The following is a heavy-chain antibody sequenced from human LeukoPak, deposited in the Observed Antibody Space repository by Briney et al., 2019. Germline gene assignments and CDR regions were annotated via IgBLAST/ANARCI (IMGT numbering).Heavy chain of an antibody. Sequence: SVKVSCKASGGTFSSYAISWVRQAPGQGLEWMGGILPIFGTANYAQKFQGRVTITTDESTSTAYMELSSLRSEDTAVYYCAREEYCSGGSCYSGYSYYFDYWGQGTLVTVSS. J-gene: IGHJ4*02. CDR1: GGTFSSYA. CDR2: ILPIFGTA. CDR3: AREEYCSGGSCYSGYSYYFDY. D-gene: IGHD2-15*01. V-gene: IGHV1-69*05.